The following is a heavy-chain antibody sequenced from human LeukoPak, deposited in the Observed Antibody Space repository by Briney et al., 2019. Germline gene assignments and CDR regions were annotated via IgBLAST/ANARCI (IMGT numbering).Heavy chain of an antibody. D-gene: IGHD3-16*02. Sequence: PSETLSLTCTVSGGSISSYYWSWIRQPAGKGLEWIGRIYTSGSTNYNPSLKSRVTISVDKSKNQFSLKLSSVTAADTAVYYCARVGPLSPGDWFDPWGQGTLVTASS. CDR1: GGSISSYY. V-gene: IGHV4-4*07. CDR2: IYTSGST. J-gene: IGHJ5*02. CDR3: ARVGPLSPGDWFDP.